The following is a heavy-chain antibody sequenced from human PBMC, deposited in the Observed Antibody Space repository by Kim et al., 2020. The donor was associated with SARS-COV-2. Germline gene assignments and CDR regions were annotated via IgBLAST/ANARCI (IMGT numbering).Heavy chain of an antibody. CDR3: AKVGPSRVVPAAMPRYTFDY. CDR2: ISGSGGST. J-gene: IGHJ4*02. V-gene: IGHV3-23*01. Sequence: GGSLRLSCAASGFTFSSYAMSWVRQAPGKGLEWVSAISGSGGSTYYADSVKGRFTISRDNSKNTLYLQMNSLRAEDTAVYYCAKVGPSRVVPAAMPRYTFDYWGQGTLVTVSS. D-gene: IGHD2-2*01. CDR1: GFTFSSYA.